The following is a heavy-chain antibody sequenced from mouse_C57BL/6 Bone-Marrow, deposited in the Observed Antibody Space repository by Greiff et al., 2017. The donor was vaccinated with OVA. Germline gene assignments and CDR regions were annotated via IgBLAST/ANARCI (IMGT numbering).Heavy chain of an antibody. CDR2: INPNNGGT. CDR1: GYTFTDYN. V-gene: IGHV1-18*01. CDR3: ARSDWDGDYYFDY. Sequence: VQLQQSGPELVKPGASVKIPCKASGYTFTDYNMDWVKQSHGKSLEWIGDINPNNGGTIYNQKFKGKATLTVDKSSSTAYMELRSLTSEDTAVYDCARSDWDGDYYFDYWGQGTTLTVSS. D-gene: IGHD4-1*01. J-gene: IGHJ2*01.